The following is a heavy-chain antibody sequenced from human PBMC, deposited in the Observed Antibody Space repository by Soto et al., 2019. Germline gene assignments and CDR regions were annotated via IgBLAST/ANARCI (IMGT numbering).Heavy chain of an antibody. CDR1: GFSFDDYA. CDR2: ISWNSGTI. CDR3: ARDVWSRASGPPDS. J-gene: IGHJ4*02. D-gene: IGHD3-10*01. Sequence: EVQLVESGGGLVQPGRSLRLSCAASGFSFDDYAMHWVRQAPGKGLEWVTGISWNSGTIGHADSVKGRFTISRDKAKNSLYLQMNSLRAEDTALYYCARDVWSRASGPPDSWGQGTLVTVSS. V-gene: IGHV3-9*01.